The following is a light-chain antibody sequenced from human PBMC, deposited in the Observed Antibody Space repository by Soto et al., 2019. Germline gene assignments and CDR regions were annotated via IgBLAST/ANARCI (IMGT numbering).Light chain of an antibody. V-gene: IGKV3-20*01. CDR3: QQYSNSPLT. CDR1: QTVSSNY. J-gene: IGKJ4*01. CDR2: GAS. Sequence: EIVLTQSPGSLSLSPGERATLSCRASQTVSSNYLAWYQQKPGQAPRLLIYGASSRATGIPDRFSGSGSGTDFTLTIRSLEPEDFAVYFCQQYSNSPLTFGGGTKVEIK.